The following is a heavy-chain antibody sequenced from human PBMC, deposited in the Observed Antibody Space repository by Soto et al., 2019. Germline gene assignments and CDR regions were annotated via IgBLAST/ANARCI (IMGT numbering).Heavy chain of an antibody. CDR1: GGTFSSYA. V-gene: IGHV1-69*01. CDR3: ARGNRYNWNYSYYYDGMDV. D-gene: IGHD1-7*01. Sequence: QVQLVQSGAEVKKPGSSVKVSCNASGGTFSSYAISWVRQAPGQGPEWMGGIIPIFGTANYAQKFQGRVTITADESTSTAYMELSSLRSEDTAVYYCARGNRYNWNYSYYYDGMDVWGQGTTVTVSS. J-gene: IGHJ6*02. CDR2: IIPIFGTA.